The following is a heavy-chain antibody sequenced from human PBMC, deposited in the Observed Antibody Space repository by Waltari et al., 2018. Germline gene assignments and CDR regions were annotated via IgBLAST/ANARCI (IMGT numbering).Heavy chain of an antibody. CDR2: INPSGGST. D-gene: IGHD1-26*01. J-gene: IGHJ6*02. V-gene: IGHV1-46*01. Sequence: QVQLVQSGAEVKKPGASVKVSCKASGYTFTSYYMPWVRQAPGQGLGWMGIINPSGGSTSYAQKFQGRVTMTRDTSTSTVYMELSSLRSEDTAVYYCARVVVGATDYYYGMDVWGQGTTVTVSS. CDR1: GYTFTSYY. CDR3: ARVVVGATDYYYGMDV.